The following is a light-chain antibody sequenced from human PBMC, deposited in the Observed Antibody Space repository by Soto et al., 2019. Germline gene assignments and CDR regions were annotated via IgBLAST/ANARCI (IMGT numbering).Light chain of an antibody. CDR1: QTISNF. CDR3: QQTYSSIVT. V-gene: IGKV1-39*01. J-gene: IGKJ4*01. Sequence: DIQMTQSPSSLSASIGDRVTITCRASQTISNFLNWYQQRPGTAPKLLIHVASTVQTGVPSRLSGSGSGTDFSLTISNLQPEDSATYYCQQTYSSIVTFGGGTKVEI. CDR2: VAS.